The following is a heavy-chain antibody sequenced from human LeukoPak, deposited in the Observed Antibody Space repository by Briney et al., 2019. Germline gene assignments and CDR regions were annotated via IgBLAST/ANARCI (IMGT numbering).Heavy chain of an antibody. CDR1: GGSISSSSYY. CDR3: ARPNYYYGSGSYYPFDY. Sequence: SETLSLTCTVSGGSISSSSYYWGWIRQPPGKGLEWIGSIYYSGSTYYNPSLKSRVTISVDTSKNQFSLKLSSVTAADTAVYYCARPNYYYGSGSYYPFDYWGQGTLVTVSS. V-gene: IGHV4-39*07. D-gene: IGHD3-10*01. CDR2: IYYSGST. J-gene: IGHJ4*02.